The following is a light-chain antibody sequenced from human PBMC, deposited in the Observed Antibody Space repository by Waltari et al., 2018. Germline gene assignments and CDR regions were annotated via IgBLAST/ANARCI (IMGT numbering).Light chain of an antibody. J-gene: IGKJ1*01. CDR1: QTISRY. Sequence: DIQMTQSPSSLSASVGDRVTITCRASQTISRYLNWYQQKLGKAPNLLIYAASSLQSWVPSRFSGSGSGRDFTLIITSLQPEDFATYYCQQSYSFTRTFGQGTKVEIK. CDR2: AAS. CDR3: QQSYSFTRT. V-gene: IGKV1-39*01.